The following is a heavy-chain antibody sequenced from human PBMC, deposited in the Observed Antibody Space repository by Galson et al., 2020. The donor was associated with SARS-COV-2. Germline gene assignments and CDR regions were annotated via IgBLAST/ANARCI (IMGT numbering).Heavy chain of an antibody. Sequence: GESLKISCAASGFTFSSYEMNWVRQAPGQGLEWVSYISTSGSTIYYADSVKGRFTISRDNAKNSLYLQMNSLRAEDTAVYYCAREAAVTPSYGMDVWGQGTTVTVSS. J-gene: IGHJ6*02. CDR3: AREAAVTPSYGMDV. CDR1: GFTFSSYE. V-gene: IGHV3-48*03. CDR2: ISTSGSTI. D-gene: IGHD2-15*01.